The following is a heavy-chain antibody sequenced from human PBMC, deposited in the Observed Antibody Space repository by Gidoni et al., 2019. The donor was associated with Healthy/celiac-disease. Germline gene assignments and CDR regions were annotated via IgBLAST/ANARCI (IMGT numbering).Heavy chain of an antibody. CDR3: ARAVKARTVTDY. D-gene: IGHD4-17*01. J-gene: IGHJ4*02. CDR1: GFTFSSYW. CDR2: INSDGSST. V-gene: IGHV3-74*01. Sequence: EVQLVESGGGLVQPGGSLRLSCAASGFTFSSYWMHWVRQAPGKGLGWVSRINSDGSSTSYAYSVKGRFTISRDNAKNTLYLQMNSLRAEDTAVYYCARAVKARTVTDYWGQGTLVTVSS.